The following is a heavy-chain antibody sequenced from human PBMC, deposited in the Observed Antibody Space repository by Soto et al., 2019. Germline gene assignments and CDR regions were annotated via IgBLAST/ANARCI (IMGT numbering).Heavy chain of an antibody. J-gene: IGHJ4*02. CDR1: GYNFTSLC. CDR2: IYPSDSQT. V-gene: IGHV5-51*01. D-gene: IGHD2-21*02. Sequence: PGESLKISCQGSGYNFTSLCTAWVRQMPGKGLEWMGVIYPSDSQTRYSPSFQGQVTISVDKSISTAYLQWRTLKASDTAKYYCVGLSDFSSYYCDHWGQGTLVTVSS. CDR3: VGLSDFSSYYCDH.